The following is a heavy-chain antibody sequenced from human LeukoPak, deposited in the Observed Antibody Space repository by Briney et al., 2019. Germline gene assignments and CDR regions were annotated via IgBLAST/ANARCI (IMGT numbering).Heavy chain of an antibody. D-gene: IGHD1-7*01. CDR1: GGSNSGSSYY. J-gene: IGHJ4*02. CDR2: IYYSGST. V-gene: IGHV4-39*02. Sequence: SETLSLTCTVSGGSNSGSSYYWGWIRQPPGKGLEWIGSIYYSGSTYYNPSLKSRVTISVDTSKNQFSLKLNSVTATDTAVYYCARGLVEVELRYFDYWGQGTLVTVSS. CDR3: ARGLVEVELRYFDY.